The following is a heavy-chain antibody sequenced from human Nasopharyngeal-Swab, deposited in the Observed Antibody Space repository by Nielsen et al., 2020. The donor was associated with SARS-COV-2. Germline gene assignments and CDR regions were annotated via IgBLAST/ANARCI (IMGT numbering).Heavy chain of an antibody. CDR2: INWDDHR. CDR3: ARMYSTGYYYYGMDV. D-gene: IGHD3-10*01. V-gene: IGHV2-70*01. CDR1: GFPLSASGMC. Sequence: GPTLVKPTQTLTLTCTFSGFPLSASGMCVTWIRQTPGKALEWLALINWDDHRYYSTSLRTRLNISKDTSKNQVVLTMTNMDPVDTGTYYCARMYSTGYYYYGMDVWGQGTTVTVSS. J-gene: IGHJ6*02.